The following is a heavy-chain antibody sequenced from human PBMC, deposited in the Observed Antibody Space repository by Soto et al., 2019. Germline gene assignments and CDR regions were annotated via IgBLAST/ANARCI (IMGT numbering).Heavy chain of an antibody. CDR3: ARERRVLRFLEWSPKPHYYYYMDV. J-gene: IGHJ6*03. V-gene: IGHV4-34*01. D-gene: IGHD3-3*01. CDR1: GGSFSGYY. CDR2: INHSGST. Sequence: PSETLSLTCAVYGGSFSGYYWSWIRQPPGKGLEWIGEINHSGSTNYNPSLKSRVTISVDTSKNQFSLKLSSVAAADTAVYYCARERRVLRFLEWSPKPHYYYYMDVWGKGTTVTVPS.